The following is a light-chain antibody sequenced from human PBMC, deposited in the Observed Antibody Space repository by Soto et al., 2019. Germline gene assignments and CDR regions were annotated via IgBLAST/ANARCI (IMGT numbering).Light chain of an antibody. Sequence: EIVLTQSPAPLSLSPGAGACLSCGASENVRSNYLVWYQQKPGLAPRLLISEASTRATGIPDRFSGSGSGRDVTLTSSRVEPEDFAIYYCQQFGSPPITFGQGTRLEIK. CDR3: QQFGSPPIT. CDR1: ENVRSNY. CDR2: EAS. V-gene: IGKV3D-20*01. J-gene: IGKJ5*01.